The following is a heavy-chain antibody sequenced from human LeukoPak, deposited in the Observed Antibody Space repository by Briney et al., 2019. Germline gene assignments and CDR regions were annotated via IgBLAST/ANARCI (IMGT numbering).Heavy chain of an antibody. CDR3: ARDSSSWSRIDY. CDR2: ISSSSSYI. J-gene: IGHJ4*02. CDR1: GFTFSSYS. D-gene: IGHD6-13*01. V-gene: IGHV3-21*01. Sequence: PGGSLRLSCAASGFTFSSYSMNWVRQAPGKGLEWVSSISSSSSYIYYADSVKGRFTISRDNAKNSLYLQMNSLRAEDTAVYYCARDSSSWSRIDYWGQGTLVTVSS.